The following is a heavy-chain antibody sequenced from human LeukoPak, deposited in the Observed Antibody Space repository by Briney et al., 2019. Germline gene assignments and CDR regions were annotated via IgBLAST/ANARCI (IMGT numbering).Heavy chain of an antibody. CDR3: AKDRRSYGSGSYSLDY. Sequence: GGSLRLSCAASGFTFSRHDMHWVRQAPGNGLQWVAFIRYDGSYKYHVDSVKGRFTISRDNSKNTLYLQMNSLRPEDTAVYYCAKDRRSYGSGSYSLDYWGQGTLVTVSS. V-gene: IGHV3-30*02. D-gene: IGHD3-10*01. CDR2: IRYDGSYK. J-gene: IGHJ4*02. CDR1: GFTFSRHD.